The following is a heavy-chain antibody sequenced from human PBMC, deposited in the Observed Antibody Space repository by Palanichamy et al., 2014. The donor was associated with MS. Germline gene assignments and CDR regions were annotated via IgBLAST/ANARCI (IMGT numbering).Heavy chain of an antibody. V-gene: IGHV3-48*04. D-gene: IGHD2-8*01. J-gene: IGHJ5*02. CDR2: IDSSGSLI. Sequence: EVQLVESGGGLVQPGGSLRLSCAASGFTFSSYGMNWLRQAPGKGLEWVSYIDSSGSLIHHRDSVKGRFTISRDDAKNSLYLQMNSLRAEDTAMYCCARGRPNWDNWFDPWGQGTLVTVSS. CDR3: ARGRPNWDNWFDP. CDR1: GFTFSSYG.